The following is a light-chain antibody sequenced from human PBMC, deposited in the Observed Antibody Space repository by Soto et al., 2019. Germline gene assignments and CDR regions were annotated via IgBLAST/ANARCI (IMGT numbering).Light chain of an antibody. Sequence: QSVLRQPPSASGTPGQSVTISCSGSTSNIGSSSVYCYQQLPGTAPKVFIYENNRRPSGVPDRFSGSKSGTSASLAISGLRSEDDAEYYCATWDDSLSGTVFGGGTKLTVL. CDR1: TSNIGSSS. V-gene: IGLV1-47*01. J-gene: IGLJ2*01. CDR3: ATWDDSLSGTV. CDR2: ENN.